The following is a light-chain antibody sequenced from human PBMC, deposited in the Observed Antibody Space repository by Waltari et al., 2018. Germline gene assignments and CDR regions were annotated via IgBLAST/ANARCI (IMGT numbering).Light chain of an antibody. CDR1: SSDVGGYNY. CDR3: SSYASSTTPL. V-gene: IGLV2-14*03. Sequence: QSALTQPASVSGSPGQSITISCPGTSSDVGGYNYVSWYQQHPGKAPKLMIFDVSDRPSGVSNRFSGSKSGNTASLTISGLQVEDEADYYCSSYASSTTPLFGGGTKLTVL. CDR2: DVS. J-gene: IGLJ3*02.